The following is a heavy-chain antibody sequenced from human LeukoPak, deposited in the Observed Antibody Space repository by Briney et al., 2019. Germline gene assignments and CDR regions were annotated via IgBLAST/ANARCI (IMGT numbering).Heavy chain of an antibody. CDR1: GLTGSHNY. J-gene: IGHJ4*02. V-gene: IGHV3-21*01. CDR3: ARVGSGTAAFDY. D-gene: IGHD3-3*01. CDR2: ISSSSSYI. Sequence: GGSLRLSCAASGLTGSHNYVSWVRQAPGKGLEWVSSISSSSSYIYYADSVKGRFTISRDNAKNSLYLQMNSLRAEDTAVYYCARVGSGTAAFDYWGQGTLVTVSS.